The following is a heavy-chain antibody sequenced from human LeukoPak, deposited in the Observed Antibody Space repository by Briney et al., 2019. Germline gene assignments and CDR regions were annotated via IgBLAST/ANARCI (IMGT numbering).Heavy chain of an antibody. CDR3: ARELPYDSSGYYLFDY. J-gene: IGHJ4*02. D-gene: IGHD3-22*01. Sequence: GASVKVSCKASGGTFSSYAISWVRQAPEQGLEWMGGIIPIFGTANYAQKFQGRVTITADESTSTAYMELSSLRSEDTTVYYCARELPYDSSGYYLFDYWGQGTLVIVSS. V-gene: IGHV1-69*13. CDR2: IIPIFGTA. CDR1: GGTFSSYA.